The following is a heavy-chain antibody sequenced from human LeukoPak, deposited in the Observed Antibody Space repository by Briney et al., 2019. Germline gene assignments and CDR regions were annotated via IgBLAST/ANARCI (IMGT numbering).Heavy chain of an antibody. Sequence: GGSLRLSCAASGFIFSNYAMHWVRQAPGKGLGWVAVTSYDGSKKYADSVKGRFTISRDNSRNTLYLQMNSLRAEDTAIYYCASNVIRGVTIEDHWGQGTLVTVSS. J-gene: IGHJ4*02. D-gene: IGHD3-10*01. CDR2: TSYDGSKK. V-gene: IGHV3-30-3*01. CDR3: ASNVIRGVTIEDH. CDR1: GFIFSNYA.